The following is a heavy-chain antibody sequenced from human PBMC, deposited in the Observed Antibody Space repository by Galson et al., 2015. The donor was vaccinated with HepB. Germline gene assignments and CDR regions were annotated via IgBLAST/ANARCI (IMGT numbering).Heavy chain of an antibody. CDR2: ISYDGSNK. CDR3: GTGYSSGWYVPVLDY. V-gene: IGHV3-30*03. D-gene: IGHD6-19*01. Sequence: SLRLSCAASGFTFSSYGMHWVRQAPGKGLEWVAVISYDGSNKYYADSVKGRFTISRDNSKNTLYLQMNSLRAEDTAVYYCGTGYSSGWYVPVLDYWGQGTLVTVSS. CDR1: GFTFSSYG. J-gene: IGHJ4*02.